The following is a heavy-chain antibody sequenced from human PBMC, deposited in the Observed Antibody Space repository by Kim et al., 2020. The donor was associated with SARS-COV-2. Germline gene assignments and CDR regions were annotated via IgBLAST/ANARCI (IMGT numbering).Heavy chain of an antibody. D-gene: IGHD3-3*01. CDR1: GFTFSSYS. CDR2: ISSSSSTI. CDR3: ARDRRIFGVVIWPGGAAAGGMDV. J-gene: IGHJ6*02. Sequence: GGSLRLSCAASGFTFSSYSMNWVRQAPGKGLEWVSYISSSSSTIYYADSVKGRFTISRDNAKNSLYLQMNSLRAEDTAVYYCARDRRIFGVVIWPGGAAAGGMDVWGQGTTVTVSS. V-gene: IGHV3-48*04.